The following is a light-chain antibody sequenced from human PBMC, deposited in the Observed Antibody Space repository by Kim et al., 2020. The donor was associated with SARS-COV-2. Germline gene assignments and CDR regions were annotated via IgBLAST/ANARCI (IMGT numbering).Light chain of an antibody. CDR1: QSISSY. V-gene: IGKV1-39*01. CDR3: QQSYSTPYS. CDR2: AAS. J-gene: IGKJ2*03. Sequence: DIQMTQSASSLSASVDRVTITCRASQSISSYLNWYQQKPGKAPKVLIYAASSLQSGVPSRFSGSGSGTDFTLTISSLQPEDFATYYCQQSYSTPYSFGQGTKLEI.